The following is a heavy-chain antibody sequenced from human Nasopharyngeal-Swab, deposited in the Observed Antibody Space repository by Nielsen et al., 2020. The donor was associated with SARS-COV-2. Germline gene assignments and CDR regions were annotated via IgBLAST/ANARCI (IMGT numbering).Heavy chain of an antibody. J-gene: IGHJ6*02. V-gene: IGHV3-21*01. CDR1: GFTFNNYN. CDR3: ARDGLDYEFWSAYFMDV. Sequence: GESLKISCAASGFTFNNYNFNWVRQAPGKGLEWVSSISSSRSYIYYADSVKGRFTISRDNAKNSVYLQMNSLRAEDTAVYYCARDGLDYEFWSAYFMDVWGQGTTVTVSS. CDR2: ISSSRSYI. D-gene: IGHD3-3*01.